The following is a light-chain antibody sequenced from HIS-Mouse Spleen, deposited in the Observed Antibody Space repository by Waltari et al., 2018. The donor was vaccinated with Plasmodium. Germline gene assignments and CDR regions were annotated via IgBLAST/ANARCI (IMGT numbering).Light chain of an antibody. CDR2: AAS. Sequence: DIQMTQSPSSLSASVGDRVTITCRASQSISSYLNWYQQKPGKAPKLLIYAASSLQSGVPSRFSGSGPGTEFTLTISSLQPDDFATYYCQQYNSYSYTFGQGTKLEIK. CDR3: QQYNSYSYT. J-gene: IGKJ2*01. V-gene: IGKV1-39*01. CDR1: QSISSY.